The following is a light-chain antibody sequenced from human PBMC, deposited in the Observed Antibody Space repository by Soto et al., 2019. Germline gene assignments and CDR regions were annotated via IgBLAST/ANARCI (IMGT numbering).Light chain of an antibody. Sequence: EIVLTQSPATLSLSPGERATLSCRASQSVSSYLAWYQQKPGQAPRLLIYDASNRATGIPARFSGSGSGTDFTRTISSLEPEDFAVYYRQQRSNWPPGGTFGQGTKVEIK. CDR1: QSVSSY. V-gene: IGKV3-11*01. CDR3: QQRSNWPPGGT. J-gene: IGKJ1*01. CDR2: DAS.